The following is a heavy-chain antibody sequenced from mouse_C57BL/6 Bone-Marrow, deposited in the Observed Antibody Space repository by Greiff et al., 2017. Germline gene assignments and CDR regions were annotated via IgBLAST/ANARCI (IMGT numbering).Heavy chain of an antibody. D-gene: IGHD1-1*01. Sequence: QVQLQQPGAELVRPGTSVKLSCKASSYTFTSYWMHWVKQRPGQGLEWIGVIDPSDSYTNYNQKFKGKATLTVDTSSSTAYMQLSSLTSEDSAVYYCARAPCYGSSYHFDVWGTGTTVTVSS. CDR3: ARAPCYGSSYHFDV. J-gene: IGHJ1*03. CDR2: IDPSDSYT. V-gene: IGHV1-59*01. CDR1: SYTFTSYW.